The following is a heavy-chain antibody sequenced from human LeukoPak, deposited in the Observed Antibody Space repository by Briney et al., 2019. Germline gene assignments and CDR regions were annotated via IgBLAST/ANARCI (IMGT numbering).Heavy chain of an antibody. CDR2: IYNSGST. D-gene: IGHD3-16*02. J-gene: IGHJ4*02. V-gene: IGHV4-61*01. CDR3: ARAFGGVIVDY. Sequence: SETLSLTCTVSGVSISSGSYYWSWIRQPPGKGLEWIGYIYNSGSTNYNPSLKSRVTISVDTSKNQFPLKLSSVTAADTAVYYCARAFGGVIVDYWGQGTLVTVSS. CDR1: GVSISSGSYY.